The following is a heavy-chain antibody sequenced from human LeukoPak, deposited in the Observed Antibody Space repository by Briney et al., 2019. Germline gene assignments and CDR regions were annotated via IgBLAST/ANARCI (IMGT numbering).Heavy chain of an antibody. CDR2: ISGSGGST. CDR3: AKDSLIVGATTLWFDP. CDR1: GFTFSSYA. V-gene: IGHV3-23*01. J-gene: IGHJ5*02. Sequence: GGSLRLSCAASGFTFSSYAMSWVRQAPGKGLEWVSAISGSGGSTYYADSVKGRFTISRDNSKNTLYLQMNSLRAEDTAVYCCAKDSLIVGATTLWFDPWGQGTLVTVSS. D-gene: IGHD1-26*01.